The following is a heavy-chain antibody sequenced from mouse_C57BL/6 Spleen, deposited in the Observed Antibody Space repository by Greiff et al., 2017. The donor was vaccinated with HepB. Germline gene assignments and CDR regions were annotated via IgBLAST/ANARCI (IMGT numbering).Heavy chain of an antibody. D-gene: IGHD1-1*01. Sequence: EVKLVESGAELVRPGASVKLSCTASGFNIKDDYMHWVKQRPEQGLEWIGWIDPENGDTEYASKFQGKATITADTSSNTAYLQLSSLTSEDTAVYYCTLLITTVVAWGQGTTLTVSS. CDR1: GFNIKDDY. J-gene: IGHJ2*01. V-gene: IGHV14-4*01. CDR2: IDPENGDT. CDR3: TLLITTVVA.